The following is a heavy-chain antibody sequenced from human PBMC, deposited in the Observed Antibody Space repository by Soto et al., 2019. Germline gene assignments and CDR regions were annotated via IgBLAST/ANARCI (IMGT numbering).Heavy chain of an antibody. J-gene: IGHJ4*01. D-gene: IGHD3-10*01. V-gene: IGHV1-18*04. Sequence: ASVKVSCKASGYTFTSYGPSWVRQAPGQGLEWMGWISPYNGKRDESPKFQGRVSMTTDIFTNTAYMEPSSLTSADSAIYYCARDSRLGSSYLPLDYWGQGSLVTVYS. CDR3: ARDSRLGSSYLPLDY. CDR2: ISPYNGKR. CDR1: GYTFTSYG.